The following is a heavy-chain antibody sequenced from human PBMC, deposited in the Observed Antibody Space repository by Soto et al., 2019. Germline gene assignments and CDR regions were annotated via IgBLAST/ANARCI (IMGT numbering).Heavy chain of an antibody. CDR3: ARGTVYVPFLFPCLDV. Sequence: PSETLSLTCAGYGESLSAYDCTWIRQPPWKGLEWIGEINQSGITNYNPSLKSRVTMSADTSKKHFSLKVTSVTAADTAVYYCARGTVYVPFLFPCLDVWGKGNTVPVSS. CDR2: INQSGIT. CDR1: GESLSAYD. J-gene: IGHJ6*04. D-gene: IGHD3-10*02. V-gene: IGHV4-34*01.